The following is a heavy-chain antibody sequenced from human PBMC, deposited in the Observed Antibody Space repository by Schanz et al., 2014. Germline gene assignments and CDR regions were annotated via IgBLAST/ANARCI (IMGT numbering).Heavy chain of an antibody. CDR3: TADLWFGAVWGVW. Sequence: EVQLVESGGGLVKPGGSLRLSCATSGFTLNNAWMNWVRQAPGKGLQWVARIKSKTDGGTRDYAAPVKGRFTISTDDSKNTVYRQINSLQTEHTAVYYCTADLWFGAVWGVWWGQGTLVTVSS. D-gene: IGHD3-10*01. V-gene: IGHV3-15*01. CDR1: GFTLNNAW. CDR2: IKSKTDGGTR. J-gene: IGHJ4*02.